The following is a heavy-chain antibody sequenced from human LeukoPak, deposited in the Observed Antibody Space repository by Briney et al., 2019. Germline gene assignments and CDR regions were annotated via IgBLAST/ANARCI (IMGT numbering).Heavy chain of an antibody. D-gene: IGHD3-10*01. CDR1: GGSISCYY. Sequence: SETLSLTCTVSGGSISCYYWSWIRQPPGKGLEWIGYIYYSGSTNYNPSLKSRVTISVDTSKDQFSLKLSSVTAADTAVYYCARAGGYYSYYYGMDVWGQGTTVTVSS. J-gene: IGHJ6*02. CDR3: ARAGGYYSYYYGMDV. CDR2: IYYSGST. V-gene: IGHV4-59*01.